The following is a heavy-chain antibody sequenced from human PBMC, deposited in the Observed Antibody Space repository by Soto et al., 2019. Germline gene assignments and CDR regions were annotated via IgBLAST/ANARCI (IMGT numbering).Heavy chain of an antibody. CDR2: ISCNSGSI. D-gene: IGHD3-10*01. CDR3: AKDAGSGSYYLPSYYYYGMDV. Sequence: GGSLRLSCAASGFTFDDYAMHRVRQAPGKGLEWVSGISCNSGSIGYADSVKGRFTISRDNAKNSLYLQMNSLRAEDTALYYCAKDAGSGSYYLPSYYYYGMDVWGPGTTVTVSS. J-gene: IGHJ6*02. CDR1: GFTFDDYA. V-gene: IGHV3-9*01.